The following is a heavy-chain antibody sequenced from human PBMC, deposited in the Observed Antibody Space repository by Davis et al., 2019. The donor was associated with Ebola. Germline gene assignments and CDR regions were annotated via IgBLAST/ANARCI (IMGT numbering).Heavy chain of an antibody. D-gene: IGHD2-2*02. V-gene: IGHV4-4*02. CDR3: ARLILDCSSTSCYTDGMDV. CDR2: INHSGST. J-gene: IGHJ6*02. CDR1: GGSISSTDW. Sequence: SETLSLTCAVSGGSISSTDWWSWVRQPPGKGLEWIGEINHSGSTNYNPSLKSRVTISVDTSKNQFSLKLSSVTAADTAVYYCARLILDCSSTSCYTDGMDVWGQGTMVTVSS.